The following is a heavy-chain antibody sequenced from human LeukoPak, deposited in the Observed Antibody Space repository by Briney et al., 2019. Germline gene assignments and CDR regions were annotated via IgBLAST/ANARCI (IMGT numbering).Heavy chain of an antibody. Sequence: GGSLRLSCAASGFTFSSYEMNWVRQAPGKGLEWISYISASGTITHYADSVEGRFTISRDNAKTSLYLQMNSLRAEDTAVYYCARDLSGVAGYTYGRGIDYWGQGTLVTVSS. CDR2: ISASGTIT. J-gene: IGHJ4*02. D-gene: IGHD5-18*01. V-gene: IGHV3-48*03. CDR3: ARDLSGVAGYTYGRGIDY. CDR1: GFTFSSYE.